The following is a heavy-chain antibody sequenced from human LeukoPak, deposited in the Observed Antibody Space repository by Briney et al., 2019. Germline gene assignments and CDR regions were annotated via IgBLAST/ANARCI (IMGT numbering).Heavy chain of an antibody. CDR3: ATRINRDGYNWAYDH. D-gene: IGHD5-24*01. J-gene: IGHJ4*02. CDR1: GFTFTNAW. Sequence: GGSLRLSCAASGFTFTNAWMYWVRQAPGKGLEWVARIKSRTDGGTTDYAAPVKGRFTISRDDSKNTLYLEMNSLKTEDTGVFYCATRINRDGYNWAYDHWGQGALVTVSS. CDR2: IKSRTDGGTT. V-gene: IGHV3-15*01.